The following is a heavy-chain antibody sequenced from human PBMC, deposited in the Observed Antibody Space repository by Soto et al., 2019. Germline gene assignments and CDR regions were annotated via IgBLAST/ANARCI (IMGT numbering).Heavy chain of an antibody. CDR2: IYHSGST. CDR3: ARDDSGGWFDP. Sequence: QVQLQEAGPGLVKPSGTLSLTCAVSGGSISSTKWWSWVRQPPGKGLEWIGEIYHSGSTSYNPSLRGRVAISVDKSRNHFSLRLSSVPAADTAVYYCARDDSGGWFDPWGQGTLVTVSS. J-gene: IGHJ5*02. CDR1: GGSISSTKW. D-gene: IGHD4-17*01. V-gene: IGHV4-4*02.